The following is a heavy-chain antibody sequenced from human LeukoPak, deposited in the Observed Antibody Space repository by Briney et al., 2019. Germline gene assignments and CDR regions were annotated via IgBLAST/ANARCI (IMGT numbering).Heavy chain of an antibody. J-gene: IGHJ4*02. Sequence: SETLSLTCTVSGGSIGSGSYYWSWIRQPAGKGLEWIGRIYTSGSTNYNPSLKSRVTISVDTSKNQFSLKLSSVTAADTAVYYCAGQGYDFWSGYRYYFDYWGQGTLVTVSS. CDR1: GGSIGSGSYY. V-gene: IGHV4-61*02. CDR2: IYTSGST. CDR3: AGQGYDFWSGYRYYFDY. D-gene: IGHD3-3*01.